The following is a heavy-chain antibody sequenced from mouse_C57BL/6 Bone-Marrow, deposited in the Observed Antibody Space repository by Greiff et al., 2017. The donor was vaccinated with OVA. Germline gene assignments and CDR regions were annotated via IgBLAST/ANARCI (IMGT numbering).Heavy chain of an antibody. J-gene: IGHJ1*03. Sequence: DVKLVESEGGLVQPGSSMKLSCTASGFTFSDYYMAWVRQVPEKGLEWVANINYDGSSTYYLDSLKSRFIISRDNAKNILYLQMSSLKSEDTATYYCARVEEGYYYGSSLYFDVWGTGTTVTVSS. CDR3: ARVEEGYYYGSSLYFDV. V-gene: IGHV5-16*01. CDR2: INYDGSST. CDR1: GFTFSDYY. D-gene: IGHD1-1*01.